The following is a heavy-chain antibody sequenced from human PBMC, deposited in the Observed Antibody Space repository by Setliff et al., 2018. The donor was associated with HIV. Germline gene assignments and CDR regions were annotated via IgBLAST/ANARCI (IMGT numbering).Heavy chain of an antibody. CDR2: INPSGGST. CDR1: GYSFSKYG. Sequence: ASVKVSCKASGYSFSKYGISWVRQAPGQGLDWMGIINPSGGSTSYAQKFQGRVTMTRDTSTSTVYMELSSLRSEDTAVYNCARGYPSSPYYYYMDVWGKGTTVTVSS. D-gene: IGHD5-12*01. CDR3: ARGYPSSPYYYYMDV. J-gene: IGHJ6*03. V-gene: IGHV1-46*01.